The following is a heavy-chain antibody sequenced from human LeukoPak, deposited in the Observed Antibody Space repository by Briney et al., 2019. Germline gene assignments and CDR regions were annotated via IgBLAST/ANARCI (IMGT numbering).Heavy chain of an antibody. CDR2: ISGSGGST. CDR3: AKDREHIVVVTAIEYFDY. D-gene: IGHD2-21*02. CDR1: GFTFSSYA. J-gene: IGHJ4*02. V-gene: IGHV3-23*01. Sequence: GGSLRLSRAASGFTFSSYAMSWVRQAPGKGLEWVSAISGSGGSTYYADSVKGRFTISRDNSKNTLYLQMNSLRAEDTAVYYCAKDREHIVVVTAIEYFDYWGQGTLVTVSS.